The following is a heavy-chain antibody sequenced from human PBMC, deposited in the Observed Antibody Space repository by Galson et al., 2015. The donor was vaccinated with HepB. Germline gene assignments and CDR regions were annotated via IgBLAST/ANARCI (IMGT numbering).Heavy chain of an antibody. J-gene: IGHJ4*02. D-gene: IGHD5-24*01. Sequence: SLRLSCAASGFTFSSYDMNWVRQAPGKGLEWVSYISSSGSTIYYADSVKGRFTISRDNAKNSLYLQMNSLRAEDTAVYYCARHSRDGYNYHFDYWGQGTLVTVSS. CDR2: ISSSGSTI. CDR1: GFTFSSYD. CDR3: ARHSRDGYNYHFDY. V-gene: IGHV3-48*03.